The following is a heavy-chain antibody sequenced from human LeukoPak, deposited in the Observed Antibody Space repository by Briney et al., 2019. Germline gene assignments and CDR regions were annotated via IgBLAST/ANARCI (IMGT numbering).Heavy chain of an antibody. J-gene: IGHJ4*02. CDR1: GGSISSGGYY. V-gene: IGHV4-39*01. Sequence: SSETLSLTCTVSGGSISSGGYYWGWIRQPPGKGLEWIGSVYYSGSTYYNPSLKSRVTISVDTSKNQFYLKLSSVTAADTAVYSCARHHYDSSGYYYGYDFDYWGQGTLVTVSS. CDR2: VYYSGST. CDR3: ARHHYDSSGYYYGYDFDY. D-gene: IGHD3-22*01.